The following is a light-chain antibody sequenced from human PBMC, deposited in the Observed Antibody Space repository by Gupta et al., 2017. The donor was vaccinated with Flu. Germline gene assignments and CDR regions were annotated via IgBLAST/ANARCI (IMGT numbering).Light chain of an antibody. V-gene: IGLV8-61*01. CDR2: NTN. CDR1: SGSVSTNFY. CDR3: VLYLGSGSWV. J-gene: IGLJ3*02. Sequence: QTVVTQEPSFSVSPGGTVTLTCGLPSGSVSTNFYPSWYQQTPGQAPRTLIYNTNVLSSGVPDRFSGSILGNKAALTITGAQADDESDYYCVLYLGSGSWVFGGGTKLTVL.